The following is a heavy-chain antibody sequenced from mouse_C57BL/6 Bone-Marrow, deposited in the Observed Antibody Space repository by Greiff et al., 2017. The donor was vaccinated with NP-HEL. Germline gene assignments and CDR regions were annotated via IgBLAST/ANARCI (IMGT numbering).Heavy chain of an antibody. CDR2: IYPGDGDT. CDR3: AKLVEGYYYAMDY. Sequence: VQLQQSGPELVKPGASVKISCKASGYAFSSSWMNWVKQRPGKGLEWIGRIYPGDGDTNYNGKFKGKATLTADKSSSTAYMQLSSLTSEDSAVYFCAKLVEGYYYAMDYWGQGTSVTVSS. CDR1: GYAFSSSW. V-gene: IGHV1-82*01. J-gene: IGHJ4*01.